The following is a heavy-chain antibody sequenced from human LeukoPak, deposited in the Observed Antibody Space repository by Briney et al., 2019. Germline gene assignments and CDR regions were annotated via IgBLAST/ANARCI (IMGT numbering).Heavy chain of an antibody. J-gene: IGHJ6*02. V-gene: IGHV3-23*01. CDR3: AKSVFHIMTDYYFALDV. CDR2: VSSGDGIT. CDR1: GFTFSTYA. Sequence: GGSLRLSCAASGFTFSTYAMSWVRQALGKGLEWVSTVSSGDGITYYADSVKGRFTVSRDNSQHTLYLQVSSLRAEDTAVYFCAKSVFHIMTDYYFALDVWGQGTTVTVSS. D-gene: IGHD3-9*01.